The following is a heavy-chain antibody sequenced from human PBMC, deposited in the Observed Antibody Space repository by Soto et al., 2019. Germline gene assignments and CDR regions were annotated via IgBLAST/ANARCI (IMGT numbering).Heavy chain of an antibody. D-gene: IGHD1-26*01. Sequence: QVQLQESGPGLVKPSETLSLACTVSGGSISSYYWNWIRQPPGKALEWIGNIYYSGSTNYNPSLKGRATLSVDTSKTQASLKLSSVTVVDTPVYYCAGGRGVRGSWGREPWSPSPQ. CDR1: GGSISSYY. CDR2: IYYSGST. V-gene: IGHV4-59*08. J-gene: IGHJ5*02. CDR3: AGGRGVRGS.